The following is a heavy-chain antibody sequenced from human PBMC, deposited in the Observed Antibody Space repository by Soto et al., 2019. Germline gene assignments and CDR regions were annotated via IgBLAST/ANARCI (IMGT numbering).Heavy chain of an antibody. J-gene: IGHJ4*02. CDR2: ISADGSDK. CDR1: GFTFSNFG. D-gene: IGHD3-3*01. CDR3: TKGSEVARQELDY. V-gene: IGHV3-30*18. Sequence: GGSVRLSCAASGFTFSNFGMHWGRQAPGKGLEWVAAISADGSDKYFSDSVKGRFTISRDNSKNTLFLQMNSLRVEDTAVYYCTKGSEVARQELDYWGQGTLVLVSS.